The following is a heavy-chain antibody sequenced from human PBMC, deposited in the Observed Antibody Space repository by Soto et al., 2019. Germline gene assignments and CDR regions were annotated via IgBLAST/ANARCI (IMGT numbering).Heavy chain of an antibody. CDR3: ARYSRQWLVSYWYFDL. V-gene: IGHV3-33*01. J-gene: IGHJ2*01. Sequence: GGSLRLSCAASGFYFSNYGMHWVRQAPGKGLEWLAIIWYNGSNKYYADSVKGRFTISRDNSNNTLYLQMNSLRAEDTAIYFCARYSRQWLVSYWYFDLWGRGTLVTVPQ. CDR2: IWYNGSNK. D-gene: IGHD6-19*01. CDR1: GFYFSNYG.